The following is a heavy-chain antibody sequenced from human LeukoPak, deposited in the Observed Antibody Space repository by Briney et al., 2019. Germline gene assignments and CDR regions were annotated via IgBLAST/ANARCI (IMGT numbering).Heavy chain of an antibody. J-gene: IGHJ5*02. V-gene: IGHV4-59*01. CDR1: GGSISSYY. D-gene: IGHD3-9*01. CDR2: IYYSGST. Sequence: PSETLSLTCTVSGGSISSYYWSWIRQPPGKGLEWIGYIYYSGSTNYNPSLKSRVTISVDTSKNQFSLKLSSVTAADTAVYYCARLTPQYYDILTGPNWFDPWGQGTLVTVSS. CDR3: ARLTPQYYDILTGPNWFDP.